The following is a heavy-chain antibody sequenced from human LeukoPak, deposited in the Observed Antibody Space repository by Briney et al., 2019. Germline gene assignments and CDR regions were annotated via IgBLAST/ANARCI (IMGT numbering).Heavy chain of an antibody. CDR3: ARSGYSSSWSYYYYYMDV. CDR2: ISSSGSTI. J-gene: IGHJ6*03. V-gene: IGHV3-48*03. Sequence: PGGSLRLSCAASGFTFSSYEMNWVRQAPGKGLDWVSYISSSGSTIYYADSVKGRFTISRDNAKNSLYLQMNSLRAEDTAVYYCARSGYSSSWSYYYYYMDVWGKGTTVTVSS. CDR1: GFTFSSYE. D-gene: IGHD6-13*01.